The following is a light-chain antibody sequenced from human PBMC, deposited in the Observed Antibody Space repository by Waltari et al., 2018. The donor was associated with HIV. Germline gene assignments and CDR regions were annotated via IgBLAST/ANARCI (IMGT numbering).Light chain of an antibody. CDR3: QQYGSSSLT. J-gene: IGKJ4*01. Sequence: EIVLTQSPGTLSLSPGERATLSCRASQSVSSSYLASYQQKPGHAPRLLIYGASSRATGIPDRFSGSGSGTDFTFTISRLEPEDFAVYYCQQYGSSSLTFGGGTKVEIK. CDR1: QSVSSSY. V-gene: IGKV3-20*01. CDR2: GAS.